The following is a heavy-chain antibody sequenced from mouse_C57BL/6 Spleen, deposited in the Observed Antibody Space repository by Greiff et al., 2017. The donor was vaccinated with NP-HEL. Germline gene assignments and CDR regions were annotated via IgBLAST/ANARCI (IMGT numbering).Heavy chain of an antibody. Sequence: VQLQQSGPELVKPGASVKIPCKASGYTFTDYNMDWVMPSHGKSLEWIGDINPNNGGTIYNQKFKGKATLTVDKSSSTAYMELRSLTSEDTAVYYCARSGGYGPSYAMDYWGQGTSVTVSS. J-gene: IGHJ4*01. CDR3: ARSGGYGPSYAMDY. CDR1: GYTFTDYN. CDR2: INPNNGGT. V-gene: IGHV1-18*01. D-gene: IGHD2-2*01.